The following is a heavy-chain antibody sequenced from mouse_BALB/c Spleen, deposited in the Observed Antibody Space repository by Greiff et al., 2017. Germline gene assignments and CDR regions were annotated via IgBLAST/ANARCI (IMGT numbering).Heavy chain of an antibody. D-gene: IGHD1-2*01. CDR3: ARVITTRAMDY. CDR1: GFTFSSYA. J-gene: IGHJ4*01. CDR2: ISSGGSYT. V-gene: IGHV5-9-4*01. Sequence: EVKLMESGGGLVKPGGSLKLSCAASGFTFSSYAMSWVRQSPEKRLEWVAEISSGGSYTYYPDTVTGRFTISRDNAKNTLYLEMSSLRSEDTAMYYCARVITTRAMDYWGQGTSVTVSS.